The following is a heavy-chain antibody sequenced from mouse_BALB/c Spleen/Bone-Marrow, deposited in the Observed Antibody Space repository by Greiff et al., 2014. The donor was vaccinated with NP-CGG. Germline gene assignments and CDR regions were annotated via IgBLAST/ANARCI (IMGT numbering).Heavy chain of an antibody. CDR3: ARGTFDY. CDR1: GYAFTSYW. Sequence: VQLVESGAELVKPGASVKLSCKASGYAFTSYWMHWVKQRPGQGLEWIGEINPSNGRTNYNDKFKSKATLTVDKSSSTAYMQLSSLTSEDSAVYYCARGTFDYWGQGTTLTVSS. V-gene: IGHV1S81*02. J-gene: IGHJ2*01. CDR2: INPSNGRT.